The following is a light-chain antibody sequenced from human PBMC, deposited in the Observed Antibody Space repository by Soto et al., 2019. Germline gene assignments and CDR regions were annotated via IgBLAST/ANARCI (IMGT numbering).Light chain of an antibody. V-gene: IGKV3-20*01. CDR1: QSVSSIY. Sequence: EVVLTQSPGTLSLSPGERATLSCRASQSVSSIYLAWYQQKPGQAPRLLIYGASSRATGIPDRFSGSGSGTDFALTISRLEPQNFPLYYCQQYGSAQYTFGQTTKLEFK. CDR2: GAS. J-gene: IGKJ2*01. CDR3: QQYGSAQYT.